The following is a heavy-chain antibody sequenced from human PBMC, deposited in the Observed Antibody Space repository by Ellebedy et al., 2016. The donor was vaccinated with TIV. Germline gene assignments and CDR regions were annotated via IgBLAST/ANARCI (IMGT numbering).Heavy chain of an antibody. CDR3: ARGINSAFDI. J-gene: IGHJ3*02. D-gene: IGHD6-13*01. V-gene: IGHV6-1*01. CDR1: GDSVSTDIG. CDR2: TYYRSKWYN. Sequence: LRLSCVISGDSVSTDIGWNWIRQSPSRGLEWLGRTYYRSKWYNDYTASLRGRITISLDTSKNQFSLQLNSVTPEDTAVYYCARGINSAFDIWGQGTVVTVSS.